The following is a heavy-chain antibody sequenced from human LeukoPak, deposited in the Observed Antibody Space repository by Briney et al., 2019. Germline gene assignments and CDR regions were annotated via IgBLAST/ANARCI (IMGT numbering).Heavy chain of an antibody. J-gene: IGHJ3*02. Sequence: SETLSLTCAVYGGSFSGYYWSWIRQPPGKGLEWIGEINHSGSTNYNPSLKSRVTISVDTSKNQFSLKLSSVTAADTAVYYCARGLYSVVVTANDAFDIWGQGTMVTVSS. CDR3: ARGLYSVVVTANDAFDI. CDR2: INHSGST. CDR1: GGSFSGYY. D-gene: IGHD2-21*02. V-gene: IGHV4-34*01.